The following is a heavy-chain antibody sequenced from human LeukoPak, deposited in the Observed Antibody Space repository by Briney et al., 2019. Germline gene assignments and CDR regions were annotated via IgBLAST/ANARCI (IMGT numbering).Heavy chain of an antibody. V-gene: IGHV5-10-1*01. CDR1: GYSFTSYW. CDR3: ARSTAPIVVVPAAPLDY. Sequence: GESLRISCKGSGYSFTSYWISWVRQMPGKGLEWMGRIDPSDSYTNYNPSFQGHVTISADKSISTAYLQWSSLKASDTAMYYCARSTAPIVVVPAAPLDYWGQGTLVTVSS. CDR2: IDPSDSYT. J-gene: IGHJ4*02. D-gene: IGHD2-2*01.